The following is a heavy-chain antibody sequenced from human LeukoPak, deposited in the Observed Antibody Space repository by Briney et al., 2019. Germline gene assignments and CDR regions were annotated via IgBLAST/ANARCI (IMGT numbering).Heavy chain of an antibody. Sequence: GGSLRLSCAASGFTFSNAWMSWVRQAPGKGLEWVSSISSSSSYIYYADSVKGRFTISRDNAKNSLYLQMNSLRAEDTAVYYCARDGLSENYDSSGLDYWGQGTLVTVSS. CDR3: ARDGLSENYDSSGLDY. CDR2: ISSSSSYI. CDR1: GFTFSNAW. D-gene: IGHD3-22*01. J-gene: IGHJ4*02. V-gene: IGHV3-21*01.